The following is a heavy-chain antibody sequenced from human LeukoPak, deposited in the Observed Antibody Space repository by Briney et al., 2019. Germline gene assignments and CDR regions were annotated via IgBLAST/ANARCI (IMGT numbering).Heavy chain of an antibody. CDR3: ARDRAESNWTNHTLFDS. J-gene: IGHJ4*02. CDR1: GFTFRDHW. CDR2: INGDESST. D-gene: IGHD1/OR15-1a*01. Sequence: AGGSLRLSCEASGFTFRDHWMHWVRQVPGKGLVWVSRINGDESSTAYAYSVKGRFTISRDNARNTLYLQMNSLRVEDTAIYYCARDRAESNWTNHTLFDSWGQGTPVTVSS. V-gene: IGHV3-74*01.